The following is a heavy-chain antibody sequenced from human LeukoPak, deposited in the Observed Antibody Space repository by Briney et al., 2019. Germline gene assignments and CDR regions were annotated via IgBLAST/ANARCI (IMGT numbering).Heavy chain of an antibody. Sequence: PGGSLRLSCAASGFTFSSYAMHWVRQAPGRGLEYVSAISSNGGSTYYANSVKGRFTISRDNSKNTLYLQMGSLRAEDMAVYYCARGGRYFDWLLQYYWGQGTLVTVSS. CDR1: GFTFSSYA. CDR2: ISSNGGST. CDR3: ARGGRYFDWLLQYY. D-gene: IGHD3-9*01. V-gene: IGHV3-64*01. J-gene: IGHJ4*02.